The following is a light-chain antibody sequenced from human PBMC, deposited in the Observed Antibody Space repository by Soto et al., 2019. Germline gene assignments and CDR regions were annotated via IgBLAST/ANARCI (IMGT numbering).Light chain of an antibody. CDR3: PQSFSTPWT. CDR1: QSISSY. J-gene: IGKJ1*01. V-gene: IGKV1-39*01. CDR2: GAS. Sequence: DIQMTQSPSSLSASVGDRVTITCRASQSISSYLNWYQQKPGKAPKLLMYGASSLQSGVPSRFSGSGSGTDFTLTISSLQPEDFATFYCPQSFSTPWTFGQGTKVEIK.